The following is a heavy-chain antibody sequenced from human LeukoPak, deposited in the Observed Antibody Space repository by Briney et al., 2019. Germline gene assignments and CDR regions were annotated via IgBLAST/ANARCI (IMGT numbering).Heavy chain of an antibody. V-gene: IGHV3-74*01. D-gene: IGHD3-3*02. CDR1: GFTFSAYW. J-gene: IGHJ4*02. CDR2: INNDGSTR. Sequence: GGSLRLPCAASGFTFSAYWMHWVRQAPGKGLVWVSRINNDGSTRSYADSVKGRFTISRDNAKNTLYLQMNSLRAEDTALYYCARGGGGNSIFYWGQGTLVTVSS. CDR3: ARGGGGNSIFY.